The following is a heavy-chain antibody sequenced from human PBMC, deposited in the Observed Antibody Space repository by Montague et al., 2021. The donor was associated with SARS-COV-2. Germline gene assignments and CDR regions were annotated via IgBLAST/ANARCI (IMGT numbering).Heavy chain of an antibody. D-gene: IGHD6-19*01. CDR2: TDWDDDK. CDR3: ARISAWYSSGWSAFDY. CDR1: GFSLSTSGMC. V-gene: IGHV2-70*01. Sequence: PALVKPTQTLTLTCTFSGFSLSTSGMCVSWIRQPPGKALEWLALTDWDDDKYYSTSLKTRRTISKDTSKNQVVLTMTNMDPVDTATYYCARISAWYSSGWSAFDYWGQGTLVTVSS. J-gene: IGHJ4*02.